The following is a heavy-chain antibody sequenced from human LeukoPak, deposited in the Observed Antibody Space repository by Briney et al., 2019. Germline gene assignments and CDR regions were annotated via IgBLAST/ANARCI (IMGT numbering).Heavy chain of an antibody. CDR1: GFTFSSYS. CDR3: ARASRDGRDY. D-gene: IGHD5-24*01. CDR2: ISSSSRYI. V-gene: IGHV3-21*01. Sequence: GGSLRLSCAASGFTFSSYSMNWVRQAPGKGLEGVSSISSSSRYIYYADSVKGRFTISRDNAKNSLYLQMNSLRAEDTAVYYCARASRDGRDYCGQGTLVTVSS. J-gene: IGHJ4*02.